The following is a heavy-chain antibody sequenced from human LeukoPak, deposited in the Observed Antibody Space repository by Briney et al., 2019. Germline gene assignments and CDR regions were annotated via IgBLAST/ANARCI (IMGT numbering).Heavy chain of an antibody. V-gene: IGHV4-38-2*02. CDR2: IYHSGST. Sequence: PSETLSLTCTVSGYSISSGYYWGWIRQPPGKGLEWIGSIYHSGSTYYNPSLKSRVTISVDTSKNQFSLKLSSVTAADTAVYYCARTAPDYGDYVGDWFDPWGQGTLVTVSS. D-gene: IGHD4-17*01. CDR3: ARTAPDYGDYVGDWFDP. CDR1: GYSISSGYY. J-gene: IGHJ5*02.